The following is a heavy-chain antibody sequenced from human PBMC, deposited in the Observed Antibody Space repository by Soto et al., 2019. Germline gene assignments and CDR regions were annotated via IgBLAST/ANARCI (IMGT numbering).Heavy chain of an antibody. CDR3: ATPYYGSGRLYYYYYYMDV. CDR1: GFTFSSYA. D-gene: IGHD3-10*01. Sequence: GGSLRLSCAASGFTFSSYAMSWVRQAPGKGLEWVSAISSSGGSTYYADSVKGRFTISRDNSKNTLYLQMNSLRAEDTAVYYCATPYYGSGRLYYYYYYMDVWGKGTTVTVSS. J-gene: IGHJ6*03. V-gene: IGHV3-23*01. CDR2: ISSSGGST.